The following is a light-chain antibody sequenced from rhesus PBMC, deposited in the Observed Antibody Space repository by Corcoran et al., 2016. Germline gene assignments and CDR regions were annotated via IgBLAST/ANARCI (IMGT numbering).Light chain of an antibody. J-gene: IGKJ1*01. Sequence: DIQMTQSPSSLSASVGDTVTITCRASQGISSYLNWFQQKPGKAPKLLIYAATTLQSGVPSRFSGSGSGTDFTLTISNLQPEDFATYYCQQYKSYPRTFGQGTKVEIK. CDR2: AAT. CDR3: QQYKSYPRT. V-gene: IGKV1-28*02. CDR1: QGISSY.